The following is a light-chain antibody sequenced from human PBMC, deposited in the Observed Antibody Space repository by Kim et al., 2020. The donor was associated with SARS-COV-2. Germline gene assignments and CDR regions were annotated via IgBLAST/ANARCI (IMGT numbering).Light chain of an antibody. V-gene: IGLV3-1*01. CDR1: KLGDKY. J-gene: IGLJ2*01. CDR3: QAWDSSTVV. Sequence: VSPGQTASITGSGDKLGDKYACWYQQKPGQSPVLVIYQDSQRPSGIPERVSGSNSGNTATLTISGTQAMDEADYYCQAWDSSTVVFGGGTQLTVL. CDR2: QDS.